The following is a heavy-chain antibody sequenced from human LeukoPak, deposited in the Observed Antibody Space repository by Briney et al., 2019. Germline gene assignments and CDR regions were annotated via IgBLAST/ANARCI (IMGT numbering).Heavy chain of an antibody. CDR3: AKVQGMTTVVTQGFDY. D-gene: IGHD4-23*01. Sequence: PGGSLRLSCAASGFTFDDYAMHWVRQAPGKGLEWVSGISWSSGNIAYADSVKGRFTISRDNSKNTLYLQMNSLRAEDTAVYYCAKVQGMTTVVTQGFDYWGQGTLVTVSS. V-gene: IGHV3-9*01. CDR1: GFTFDDYA. CDR2: ISWSSGNI. J-gene: IGHJ4*02.